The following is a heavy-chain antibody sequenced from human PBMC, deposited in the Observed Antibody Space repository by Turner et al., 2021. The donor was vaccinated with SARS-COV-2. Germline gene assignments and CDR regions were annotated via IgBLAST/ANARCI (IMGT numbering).Heavy chain of an antibody. D-gene: IGHD3-22*01. CDR3: ARQDDSGHWGAFDI. V-gene: IGHV3-33*01. Sequence: QVQLVESGGGVVQPGRSLRLSCAASGITFSSHGMHWVRQAPGKGLEWVAVIWNDGSQKYYADSVKGRFTISRDNSKNMLYLQMNSLRAEDTAVYYCARQDDSGHWGAFDIWGQGTMVTVSS. CDR1: GITFSSHG. CDR2: IWNDGSQK. J-gene: IGHJ3*02.